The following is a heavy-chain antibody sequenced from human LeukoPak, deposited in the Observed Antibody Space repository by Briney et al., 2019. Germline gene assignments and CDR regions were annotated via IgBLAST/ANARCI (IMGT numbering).Heavy chain of an antibody. CDR2: ISGSGGST. D-gene: IGHD6-13*01. CDR1: GFTFSSYA. CDR3: AKSDSPYSSSWYPWGY. V-gene: IGHV3-23*01. J-gene: IGHJ4*02. Sequence: PGGSLRLSCAASGFTFSSYAMSWVRQAPGKGLEWVSAISGSGGSTYYADFVKGRFTISRDNSKNTLYLQMNSLRAEDTAVYYCAKSDSPYSSSWYPWGYWGQGTLVTVSS.